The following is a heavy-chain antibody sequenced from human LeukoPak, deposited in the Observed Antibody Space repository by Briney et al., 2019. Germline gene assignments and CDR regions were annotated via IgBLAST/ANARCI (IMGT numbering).Heavy chain of an antibody. CDR2: IYYSGST. CDR1: GGSISSSSYY. CDR3: ARVGRTENAFDI. D-gene: IGHD3-16*01. V-gene: IGHV4-39*07. Sequence: SETLSLTCTVSGGSISSSSYYWGWIRQPPGKGLEWIGSIYYSGSTYYNPSLKSRVTISVDTSKNQFSLKLSSVTAADTAVYYCARVGRTENAFDIWGQGTMVTVSS. J-gene: IGHJ3*02.